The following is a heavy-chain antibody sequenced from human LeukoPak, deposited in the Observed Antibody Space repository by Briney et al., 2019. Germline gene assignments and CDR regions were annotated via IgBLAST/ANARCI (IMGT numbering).Heavy chain of an antibody. CDR3: ARGGGGAKAFYFDY. CDR2: IDNNGIT. V-gene: IGHV4-34*01. J-gene: IGHJ4*02. CDR1: GESFSGTF. D-gene: IGHD1-26*01. Sequence: SETLSLTCAVSGESFSGTFWTWIRQSPGKWLEWIGEIDNNGITNYHPSLKSRVTMSVDTTRKRFSLRLTSESAADTGVYYCARGGGGAKAFYFDYWGQGSLVTVSS.